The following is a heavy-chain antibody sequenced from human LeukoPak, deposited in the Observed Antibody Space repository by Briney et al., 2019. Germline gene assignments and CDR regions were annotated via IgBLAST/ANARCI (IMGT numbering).Heavy chain of an antibody. CDR1: GYTFTSYG. CDR2: ISDYNGNT. V-gene: IGHV1-18*01. Sequence: ASVKVSCKASGYTFTSYGISWVRQAPGQGLEWMGWISDYNGNTNYAQKLQGRVTMTTDTSTSTAYMELRSLRSDDTAVYYCARGYIPMVRGVITLDYWGQGTLVTVSS. J-gene: IGHJ4*02. CDR3: ARGYIPMVRGVITLDY. D-gene: IGHD3-10*01.